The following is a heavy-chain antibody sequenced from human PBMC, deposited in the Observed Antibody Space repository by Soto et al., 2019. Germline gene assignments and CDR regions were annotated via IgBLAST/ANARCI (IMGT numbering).Heavy chain of an antibody. CDR3: ARVGYYYDSSGYYTY. D-gene: IGHD3-22*01. Sequence: EVQLVESGGGLVKPGGSLRLSCAASGFTFSSYSMNWVRQAPGKGLEWVSSISSSSSYIYYADSVKGRFTISRDNAKNSLYLQMNRLRAEDTAVYYCARVGYYYDSSGYYTYWGQGTLVTVSS. CDR1: GFTFSSYS. J-gene: IGHJ4*02. V-gene: IGHV3-21*01. CDR2: ISSSSSYI.